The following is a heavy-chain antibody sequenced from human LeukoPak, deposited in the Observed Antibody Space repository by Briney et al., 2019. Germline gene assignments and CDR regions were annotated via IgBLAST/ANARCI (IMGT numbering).Heavy chain of an antibody. CDR3: ASLRSYSDAFDI. J-gene: IGHJ3*02. CDR1: GYSFTSYW. V-gene: IGHV5-51*01. D-gene: IGHD2-21*01. Sequence: GESLQISCQGSGYSFTSYWIGWVRQMPGKGLEWMGIIYPGDSDARYSPSFQGQVTISADKSISTAYLQWSSLKASDTAMYYCASLRSYSDAFDIWGQGTMVTVSS. CDR2: IYPGDSDA.